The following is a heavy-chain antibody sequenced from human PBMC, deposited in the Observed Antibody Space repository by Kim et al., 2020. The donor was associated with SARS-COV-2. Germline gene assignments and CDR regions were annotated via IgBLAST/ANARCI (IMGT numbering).Heavy chain of an antibody. CDR2: ITGSADST. CDR3: AKYKIYGSGNNWFDP. J-gene: IGHJ5*02. Sequence: GGSLRLSCAASGFTFSHYAMSWVRQAPGKGLEWVSTITGSADSTYYADSVKGRFTISRDNSKNTLYLQMNSLRAEDTAVYYCAKYKIYGSGNNWFDPWGQEPWSPSPQ. CDR1: GFTFSHYA. D-gene: IGHD3-10*01. V-gene: IGHV3-23*01.